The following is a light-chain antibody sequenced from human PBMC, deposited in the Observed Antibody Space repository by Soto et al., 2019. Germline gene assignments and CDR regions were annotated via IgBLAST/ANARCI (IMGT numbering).Light chain of an antibody. Sequence: DIQMTQSPSTLSASVGDRVTITCRASQSINSWLAWYQQKPGKAPKLLIYKASNLESGVPLRFSGSGSGTEFTLTISSLQPDDFATYYCQQYNSPMWTFGQGTKVGI. CDR3: QQYNSPMWT. V-gene: IGKV1-5*03. J-gene: IGKJ1*01. CDR1: QSINSW. CDR2: KAS.